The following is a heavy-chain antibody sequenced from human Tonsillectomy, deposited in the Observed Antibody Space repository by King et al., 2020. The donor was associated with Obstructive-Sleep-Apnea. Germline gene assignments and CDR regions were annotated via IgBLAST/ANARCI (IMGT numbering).Heavy chain of an antibody. CDR2: INADTGDT. Sequence: QVQLVQSVAEVKKPGASVKVSCKASGYTFTGYYMHWVRQAPGPGLEWMGWINADTGDTNFAQNFQGRVTMTRATSISTAYMELSRLRSDDTAVYYCARNSGYDYYFDYWGQGTLATVSS. D-gene: IGHD5-12*01. J-gene: IGHJ4*02. CDR1: GYTFTGYY. CDR3: ARNSGYDYYFDY. V-gene: IGHV1-2*02.